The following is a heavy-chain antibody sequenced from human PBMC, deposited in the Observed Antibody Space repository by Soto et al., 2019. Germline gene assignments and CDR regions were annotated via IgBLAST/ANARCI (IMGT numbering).Heavy chain of an antibody. CDR2: VYYSGSS. CDR3: ARYYCTSDTCYYFDY. CDR1: GASISGSY. J-gene: IGHJ4*02. V-gene: IGHV4-59*01. D-gene: IGHD2-2*01. Sequence: TLSLTCTVSGASISGSYWSWIRQPPGKGLEWIGYVYYSGSSNYNPSLKSRVTISVDTSKNQFSLRLNSVTAADTAVYYCARYYCTSDTCYYFDYWGQGILVTVSS.